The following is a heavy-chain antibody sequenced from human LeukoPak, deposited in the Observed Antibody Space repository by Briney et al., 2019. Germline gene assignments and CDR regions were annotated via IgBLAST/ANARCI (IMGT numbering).Heavy chain of an antibody. Sequence: ASVKVSCKASGYTFTSYAISWVRQAPGQGLEWMGWISAYNGNTNHAQNLQGRVTMTTDTSTSTAYMELRSLRSDDTAVYYCARDRRYYYDSSGPSYMDVWGKGTTVTVSS. V-gene: IGHV1-18*01. D-gene: IGHD3-22*01. CDR3: ARDRRYYYDSSGPSYMDV. CDR2: ISAYNGNT. J-gene: IGHJ6*03. CDR1: GYTFTSYA.